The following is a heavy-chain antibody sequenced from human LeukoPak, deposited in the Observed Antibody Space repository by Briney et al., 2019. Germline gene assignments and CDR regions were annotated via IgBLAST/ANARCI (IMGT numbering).Heavy chain of an antibody. D-gene: IGHD1-26*01. V-gene: IGHV1-8*01. Sequence: ASVRVSCTASGYTFTGYDINWVRQAPGQGLEWMGWMNPDTGDTAYAQKFQGRVTMTRNTSINTAYMELSGLRSEDSAVYYCTRGSLSGSSRDYWGQGALVTVSS. CDR2: MNPDTGDT. CDR1: GYTFTGYD. CDR3: TRGSLSGSSRDY. J-gene: IGHJ4*02.